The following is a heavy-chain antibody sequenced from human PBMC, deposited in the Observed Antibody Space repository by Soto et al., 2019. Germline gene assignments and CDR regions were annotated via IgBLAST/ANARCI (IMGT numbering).Heavy chain of an antibody. J-gene: IGHJ4*02. D-gene: IGHD3-22*01. CDR2: ISSSSSYI. V-gene: IGHV3-21*01. Sequence: SIGLSCASSGDRLCISIIAVSCQATGKGLEWVSSISSSSSYIYYADSVRGRFTISRDNAKNSLYLQMNSLRAEDTAVYYCARDPNDKPDYWGQGTLVTVSS. CDR3: ARDPNDKPDY. CDR1: GDRLCISI.